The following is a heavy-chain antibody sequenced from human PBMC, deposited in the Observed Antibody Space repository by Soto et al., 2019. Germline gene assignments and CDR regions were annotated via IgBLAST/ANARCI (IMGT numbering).Heavy chain of an antibody. D-gene: IGHD3-10*02. CDR3: ALDGLTTMSTVVAA. CDR1: GGTFSSYT. Sequence: QVQLVQSGAEVKKPGSSVKVSCKASGGTFSSYTISWVRQAPGQGLQWMGRISPMLDIAIYVQKFQGRVTITADKSTSIIYMELSSLRSEDTAVYYCALDGLTTMSTVVAAWGQGTQVIVSS. CDR2: ISPMLDIA. V-gene: IGHV1-69*02. J-gene: IGHJ4*02.